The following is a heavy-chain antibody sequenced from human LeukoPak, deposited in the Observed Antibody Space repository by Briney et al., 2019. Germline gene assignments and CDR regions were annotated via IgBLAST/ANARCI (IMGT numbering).Heavy chain of an antibody. Sequence: SETLSLTCTVSGGSISRYYWSWIRQPAGKGLEWIGRIYTSGSTNYNPSLKSRVTMSVDTSKNQFSLKLSSVTAADTAVSYCARDALHDYGDYVESYWGQGTLVTVSS. CDR3: ARDALHDYGDYVESY. V-gene: IGHV4-4*07. CDR1: GGSISRYY. CDR2: IYTSGST. D-gene: IGHD4-17*01. J-gene: IGHJ4*02.